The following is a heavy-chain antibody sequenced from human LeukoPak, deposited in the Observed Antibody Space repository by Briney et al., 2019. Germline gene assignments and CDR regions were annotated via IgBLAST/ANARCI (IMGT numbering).Heavy chain of an antibody. CDR1: GGSISRYY. Sequence: ETLSLTCTVSGGSISRYYWSWFRQPPGKGLEWVSSISGSGGSPYYADSVKGRFTISRDNSNNTLYLEMNSLRADDTAVYYCAKDRVALAGIGLDYWGQGTLVTVSS. CDR2: ISGSGGSP. J-gene: IGHJ4*02. D-gene: IGHD6-19*01. V-gene: IGHV3-23*01. CDR3: AKDRVALAGIGLDY.